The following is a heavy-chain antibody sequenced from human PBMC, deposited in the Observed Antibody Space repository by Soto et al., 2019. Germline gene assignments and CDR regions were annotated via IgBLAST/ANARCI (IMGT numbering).Heavy chain of an antibody. Sequence: QVQLVESGGGVVQPGKSLRLSCAASGFPFSSSDMHWVRQAPGKGLEWVAVISYDGSNEYYVDSVKGRFTISRDNSKNTLYMQMNSLRPEDTAVYYCAKDHSSNWGFDYWGQGTLVTVSS. CDR1: GFPFSSSD. CDR3: AKDHSSNWGFDY. D-gene: IGHD6-13*01. CDR2: ISYDGSNE. V-gene: IGHV3-30*18. J-gene: IGHJ4*02.